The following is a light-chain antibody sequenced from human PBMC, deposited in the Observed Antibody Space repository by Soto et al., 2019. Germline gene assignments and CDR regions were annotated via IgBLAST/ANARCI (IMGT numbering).Light chain of an antibody. V-gene: IGKV3-15*01. Sequence: EIVMTQSPATLSVSPGERATLSCRASQSVSSNLAWYQQKPGQAPRLLIYGASTRATGIPARFSGSGSGTEFTLTIGSLQSEDFAVYYCQQYNNWPPSLGQGTKLEIK. CDR3: QQYNNWPPS. CDR1: QSVSSN. CDR2: GAS. J-gene: IGKJ2*01.